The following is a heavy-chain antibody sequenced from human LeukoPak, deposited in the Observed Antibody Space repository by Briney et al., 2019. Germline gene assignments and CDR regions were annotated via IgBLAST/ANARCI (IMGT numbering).Heavy chain of an antibody. CDR2: ISYDGSNK. Sequence: GGSLRLSCAASGFTFSSYGMHWVRQAPGRGLEWVAVISYDGSNKYCADSVKGRFTISRDNSKNTLYLQMNSLRAEDTAVYYCARRSRVGITMIVRRYYFDYWGQGTLVTVSS. D-gene: IGHD3-22*01. CDR1: GFTFSSYG. J-gene: IGHJ4*02. V-gene: IGHV3-30*03. CDR3: ARRSRVGITMIVRRYYFDY.